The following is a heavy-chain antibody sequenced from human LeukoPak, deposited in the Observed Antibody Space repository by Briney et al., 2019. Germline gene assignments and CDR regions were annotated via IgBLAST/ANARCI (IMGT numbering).Heavy chain of an antibody. Sequence: SETLSLTCAVYGGSFSGYYWSWVRQPPGKGLEWIGEINHSGSTNYNPSLKSRVTISVDKSKNQFSLKLSSVTAADTAVYYCAREARGWLQRLYYFDYWGQGTLVTVSS. CDR3: AREARGWLQRLYYFDY. CDR2: INHSGST. V-gene: IGHV4-34*01. CDR1: GGSFSGYY. D-gene: IGHD5-24*01. J-gene: IGHJ4*02.